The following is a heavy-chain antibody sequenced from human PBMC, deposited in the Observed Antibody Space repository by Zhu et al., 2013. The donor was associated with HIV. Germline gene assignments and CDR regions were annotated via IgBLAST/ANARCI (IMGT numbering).Heavy chain of an antibody. V-gene: IGHV1-69*06. CDR1: GGTFSSYA. Sequence: QVQLVQSGAEVKKPGSSVKVSCKASGGTFSSYAISWVRQAPGQGLEWMGGIIPIFGTANYAQKFQGRVTITADKSTSTAYMELSSLRSEDTAVYYCARESTLWFGELLGTFWFDPWGQGTLVTVSS. J-gene: IGHJ5*02. CDR2: IIPIFGTA. D-gene: IGHD3-10*01. CDR3: ARESTLWFGELLGTFWFDP.